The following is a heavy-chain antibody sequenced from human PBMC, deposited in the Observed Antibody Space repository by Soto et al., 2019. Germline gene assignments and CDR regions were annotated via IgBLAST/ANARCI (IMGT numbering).Heavy chain of an antibody. D-gene: IGHD5-12*01. J-gene: IGHJ4*02. CDR2: ISSSRSYT. CDR3: ASSGSSGYGYSPY. CDR1: GLTFSDYY. V-gene: IGHV3-11*06. Sequence: PGGSLRLSXAASGLTFSDYYMSWIRQAPGKGLEWVSYISSSRSYTNYADSVKGRFTISRDNAKNSLYLQMNSLRAEDTAVYYCASSGSSGYGYSPYWGQGTQVTVSS.